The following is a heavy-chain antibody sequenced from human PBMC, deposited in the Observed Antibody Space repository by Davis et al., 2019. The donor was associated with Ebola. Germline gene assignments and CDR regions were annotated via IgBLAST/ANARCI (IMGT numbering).Heavy chain of an antibody. Sequence: SVKVSCKASGYTFTSYGISWVRQAPGQGLEWMGRIIPILGIANYAQKFQGRVTITADKSTSTAYMELSSLRSEDTAVYYCARDYVAVAGTGDYWGQGTLVTVSS. CDR2: IIPILGIA. J-gene: IGHJ4*02. CDR3: ARDYVAVAGTGDY. CDR1: GYTFTSYG. D-gene: IGHD6-19*01. V-gene: IGHV1-69*04.